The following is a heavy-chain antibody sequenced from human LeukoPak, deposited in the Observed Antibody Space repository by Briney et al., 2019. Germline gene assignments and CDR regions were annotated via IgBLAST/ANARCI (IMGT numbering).Heavy chain of an antibody. CDR2: IYPGDSDV. CDR1: GYRFSTNW. D-gene: IGHD2-2*03. V-gene: IGHV5-51*01. CDR3: ERHGYCSRTSCYHYYYMDV. J-gene: IGHJ6*03. Sequence: GESLKISCQASGYRFSTNWIGWVRQVPGRGLEWMGIIYPGDSDVRYSPSFQGQVTISVDKSIKTTYLQWSRLKASDTAIYYCERHGYCSRTSCYHYYYMDVWGKGTTVTVSS.